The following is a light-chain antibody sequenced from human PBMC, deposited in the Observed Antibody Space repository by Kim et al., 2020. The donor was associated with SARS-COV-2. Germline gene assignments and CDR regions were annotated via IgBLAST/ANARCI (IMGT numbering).Light chain of an antibody. J-gene: IGLJ2*01. V-gene: IGLV4-69*01. CDR3: QTSGV. CDR2: LNSDGSH. Sequence: QPVLTQSPSASASLGASVKLTCTLSSGHSSYAIAWHQQQPEKGPRYLMKLNSDGSHSKGDGIPDRFSGSSSGAERYLIISSLQSEDEADYYCQTSGVFGGGTQLTVL. CDR1: SGHSSYA.